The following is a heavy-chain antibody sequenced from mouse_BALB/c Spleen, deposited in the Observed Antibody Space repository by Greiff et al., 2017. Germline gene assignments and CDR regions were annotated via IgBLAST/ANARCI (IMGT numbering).Heavy chain of an antibody. CDR3: ARDNYGSSPG. CDR1: GFSLTSYG. CDR2: IWAGGST. J-gene: IGHJ3*02. D-gene: IGHD1-1*01. V-gene: IGHV2-9*02. Sequence: VQLVESGPGLVAPSQSLSITCTVSGFSLTSYGVHWVRQPPGKGLEWLGVIWAGGSTNYNSALMSRLSISKDNSKSQVFLKMNSLQTDDTAMYYCARDNYGSSPGWGQGTLVTVSA.